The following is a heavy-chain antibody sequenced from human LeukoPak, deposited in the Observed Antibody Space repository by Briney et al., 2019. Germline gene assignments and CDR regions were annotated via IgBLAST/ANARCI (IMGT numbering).Heavy chain of an antibody. Sequence: SETLSLTCTVSGGSISSYYCSCIRHPPGERLMCIVHIYYAGNTNYNTSLRRRVTISVDTSKNQFSLKLNSVTAADTAVYCCARHLWAANIAPLMDVWGQGTTVTVS. V-gene: IGHV4-59*08. J-gene: IGHJ6*01. CDR3: ARHLWAANIAPLMDV. CDR1: GGSISSYY. CDR2: IYYAGNT. D-gene: IGHD2-21*01.